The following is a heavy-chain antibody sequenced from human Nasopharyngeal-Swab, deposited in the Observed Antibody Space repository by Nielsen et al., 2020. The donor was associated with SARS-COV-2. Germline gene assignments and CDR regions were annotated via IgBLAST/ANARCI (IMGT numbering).Heavy chain of an antibody. CDR1: GFTFSRYW. CDR2: IDVDGRRT. D-gene: IGHD3-10*01. CDR3: ARVLLRALGKFGEGYAFDI. V-gene: IGHV3-74*01. J-gene: IGHJ3*02. Sequence: GGSLRLSCAASGFTFSRYWMHWVRLPPGKGLEWVSQIDVDGRRTTYADSVKGRFTISRDNAKNSLYLQMNSLRVEDTAVYYCARVLLRALGKFGEGYAFDIWGQGTMVTVSS.